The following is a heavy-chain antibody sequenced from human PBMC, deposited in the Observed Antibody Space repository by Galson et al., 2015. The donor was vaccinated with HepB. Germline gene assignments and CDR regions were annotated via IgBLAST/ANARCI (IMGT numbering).Heavy chain of an antibody. CDR2: IWYDGSNK. V-gene: IGHV3-33*08. J-gene: IGHJ1*01. CDR1: GFTFSSYG. Sequence: SLRLSCAASGFTFSSYGMHWVRQAPGKGLEWVAVIWYDGSNKYYADSVKGRFTISRDNSKNTLYLQMNSLRAEDTAVYYCATRSGASGWYSYFQHWGQGTLVTVSS. D-gene: IGHD6-19*01. CDR3: ATRSGASGWYSYFQH.